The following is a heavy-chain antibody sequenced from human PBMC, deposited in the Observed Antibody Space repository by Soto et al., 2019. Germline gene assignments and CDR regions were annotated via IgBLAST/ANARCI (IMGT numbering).Heavy chain of an antibody. V-gene: IGHV4-61*01. CDR2: IYYSGST. CDR1: GGSISSSSYY. D-gene: IGHD5-12*01. Sequence: PSETLSLTCTVSGGSISSSSYYWGWIRQPPGKGLEWIGYIYYSGSTNYNPSLKSRVTISVDTSKNQFSLKLSSVTAADTAVYYCAREVVYSGYDSLFDYWGQGTLVTVSS. J-gene: IGHJ4*02. CDR3: AREVVYSGYDSLFDY.